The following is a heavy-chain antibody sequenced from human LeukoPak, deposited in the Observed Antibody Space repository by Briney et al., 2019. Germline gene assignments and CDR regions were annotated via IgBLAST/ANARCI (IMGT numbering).Heavy chain of an antibody. Sequence: SETLSLTCAVSGGSIRDYQWSWIRQPPGKGLDWIAYIYASGSTYYNPSLTRRVTMSMVASTNQFSLRLTSVTASDTAVYFCARLHPRTNYDFRSGSYAFDYWGQGILVTVSS. CDR2: IYASGST. V-gene: IGHV4-4*09. J-gene: IGHJ4*02. D-gene: IGHD3-3*01. CDR1: GGSIRDYQ. CDR3: ARLHPRTNYDFRSGSYAFDY.